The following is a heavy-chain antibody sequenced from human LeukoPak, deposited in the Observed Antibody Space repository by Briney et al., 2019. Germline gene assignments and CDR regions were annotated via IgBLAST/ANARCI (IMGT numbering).Heavy chain of an antibody. D-gene: IGHD2-15*01. CDR2: IIPILGIA. CDR1: GGTFSSYA. V-gene: IGHV1-69*04. Sequence: SVKVSCKASGGTFSSYAISWVRQAPGQGLEWMGRIIPILGIANYAQKFQGRVTITADKSTSTAYMELSSLRSEDTAVYYCARDIAVVVAATPAFDIWGQGTMVIVSS. J-gene: IGHJ3*02. CDR3: ARDIAVVVAATPAFDI.